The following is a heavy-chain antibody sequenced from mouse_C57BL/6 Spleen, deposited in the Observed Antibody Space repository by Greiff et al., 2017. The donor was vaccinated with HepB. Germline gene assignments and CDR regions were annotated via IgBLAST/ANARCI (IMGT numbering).Heavy chain of an antibody. D-gene: IGHD1-1*01. CDR3: ARSNYGSSYFDY. J-gene: IGHJ2*01. CDR1: GYTFTSYW. CDR2: IDPSDSYT. Sequence: VQLQQSGAELVKPGASVKLSCKASGYTFTSYWMQWVKQRPGQGLEWIGEIDPSDSYTNYNQKFKGKATLTVDTSSSTAYMQLSSLTSEDSAVYYCARSNYGSSYFDYWGQGTTLTVSS. V-gene: IGHV1-50*01.